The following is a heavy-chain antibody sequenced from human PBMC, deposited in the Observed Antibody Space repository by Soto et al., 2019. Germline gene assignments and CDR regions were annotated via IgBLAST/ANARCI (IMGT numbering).Heavy chain of an antibody. D-gene: IGHD2-15*01. J-gene: IGHJ4*02. CDR1: GGSISSYY. CDR2: IYYSGST. Sequence: TSETLSLTCTVSGGSISSYYWSWIRQPPGKGLEWIGYIYYSGSTNYNPSLKSRVTISVDTSKNQFSLKLSSVTAADTAVYYCARGGQDIVVPYYFDYWGQGTLVTVSS. V-gene: IGHV4-59*12. CDR3: ARGGQDIVVPYYFDY.